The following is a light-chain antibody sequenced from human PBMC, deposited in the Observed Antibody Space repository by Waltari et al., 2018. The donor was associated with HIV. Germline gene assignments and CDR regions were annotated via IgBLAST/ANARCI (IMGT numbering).Light chain of an antibody. V-gene: IGLV1-44*01. CDR1: SPNIGSNT. CDR2: SNN. J-gene: IGLJ3*02. Sequence: QSVLTQPPSASGTPGQRVTISCSGSSPNIGSNTVNWYPQLPGTAPKLLIYSNNQRPSGVPERRSGSKSGTSASLAISGLQSEDEANYYCAAWDDSLIGPVFGGGTKLTVL. CDR3: AAWDDSLIGPV.